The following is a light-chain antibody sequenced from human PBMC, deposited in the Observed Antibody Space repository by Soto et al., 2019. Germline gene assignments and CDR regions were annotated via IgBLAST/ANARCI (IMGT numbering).Light chain of an antibody. J-gene: IGKJ5*01. CDR3: QHYDHLPIT. CDR2: DAS. Sequence: DIQMTQSPSTLSASVGDRVTITCRASQSISSWLAWYQQKPGKAPKLLIYDASSLESGVPSRFSGSGSGTEFTLTISSLQPDDIATYYCQHYDHLPITFGQGTRLEIK. CDR1: QSISSW. V-gene: IGKV1-5*01.